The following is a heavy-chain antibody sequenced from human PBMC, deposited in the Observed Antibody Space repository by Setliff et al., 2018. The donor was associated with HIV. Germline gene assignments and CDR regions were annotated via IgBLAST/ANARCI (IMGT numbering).Heavy chain of an antibody. D-gene: IGHD2-15*01. CDR3: ARDGVCSGGSCYPAGLLDY. V-gene: IGHV1-18*01. CDR1: GYTFTSYG. Sequence: ASVKVSCKASGYTFTSYGISWVRQAPGQGLEWMGWISAYDGNTNYAQKLQGRVTMTTDTSTSTAYMELRSLRSDDTAVYYCARDGVCSGGSCYPAGLLDYWGQGTLVTVSS. J-gene: IGHJ4*02. CDR2: ISAYDGNT.